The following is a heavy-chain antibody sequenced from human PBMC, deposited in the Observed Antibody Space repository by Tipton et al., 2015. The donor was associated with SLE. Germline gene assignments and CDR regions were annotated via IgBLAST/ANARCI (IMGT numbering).Heavy chain of an antibody. CDR1: GGSFSGYY. CDR2: INHSRST. Sequence: TLSITCAVYGGSFSGYYWSWIRQPPGKGLEWIGEINHSRSTNYNPSLKSRVTISVDTSKNQFSLKLSSVTAADTAVYYCARGQGSGYGSGSYYDWGQGTLVIVSS. D-gene: IGHD3-10*01. J-gene: IGHJ4*02. CDR3: ARGQGSGYGSGSYYD. V-gene: IGHV4-34*01.